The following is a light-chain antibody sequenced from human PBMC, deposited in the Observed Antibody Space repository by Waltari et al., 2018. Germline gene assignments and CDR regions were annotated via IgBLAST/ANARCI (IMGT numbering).Light chain of an antibody. CDR3: SSYTSSSTFLVV. CDR2: DVS. V-gene: IGLV2-14*01. J-gene: IGLJ2*01. CDR1: SSDVGGYNY. Sequence: QSALTQPASVSGSPGQSITISCTGTSSDVGGYNYVSWYQQHPGKAPKLMIYDVSKRPSGGSNRFSGSKSGNTASLTISGLQAEDEADYYCSSYTSSSTFLVVFGGGTKLTVL.